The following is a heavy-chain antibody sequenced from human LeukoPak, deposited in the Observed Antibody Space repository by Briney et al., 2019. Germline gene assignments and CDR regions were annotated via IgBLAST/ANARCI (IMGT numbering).Heavy chain of an antibody. J-gene: IGHJ4*02. V-gene: IGHV3-11*01. D-gene: IGHD2-8*01. CDR1: GFTFSDYY. CDR2: ISSSGSTI. Sequence: GGALRLSCAPSGFTFSDYYMSWIRQAPGKGLEWVAYISSSGSTIYYTDSVKGRFTISRDNAKNSLYLQMNSLRAEDTAVYYCARQWQFVDYWGQGTLVTVSS. CDR3: ARQWQFVDY.